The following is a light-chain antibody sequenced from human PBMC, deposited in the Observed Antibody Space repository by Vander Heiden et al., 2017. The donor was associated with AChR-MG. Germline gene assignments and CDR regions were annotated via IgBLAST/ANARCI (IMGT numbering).Light chain of an antibody. CDR2: KAS. J-gene: IGKJ4*01. CDR3: QQDDSYPLT. CDR1: QSISSW. Sequence: DIQMTQSPSTLSASVGDRVTITCRASQSISSWLAWYQQKPGSAPKLLIYKASTLESGVPSRFSGSGSGTDFTLTISSLQPDDSATYYCQQDDSYPLTFGGGTKVEIK. V-gene: IGKV1-5*03.